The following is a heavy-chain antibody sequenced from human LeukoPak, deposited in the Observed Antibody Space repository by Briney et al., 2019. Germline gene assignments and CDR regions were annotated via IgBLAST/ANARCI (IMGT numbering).Heavy chain of an antibody. D-gene: IGHD3-3*01. V-gene: IGHV3-33*08. J-gene: IGHJ6*02. CDR1: GFSFRNYG. CDR3: ARDRVEGMDV. CDR2: VWSDGSKK. Sequence: PGGSLRLSCAASGFSFRNYGMHWVRQAPGKGLEWVSVVWSDGSKKYYADSVKGRFTISRDNAKNTLYLQLNSLRVEDTAVYYCARDRVEGMDVWGQGTTVTVSS.